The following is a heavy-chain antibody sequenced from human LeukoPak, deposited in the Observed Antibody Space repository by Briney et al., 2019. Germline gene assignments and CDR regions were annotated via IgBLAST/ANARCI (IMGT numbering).Heavy chain of an antibody. J-gene: IGHJ4*02. D-gene: IGHD1-1*01. Sequence: SETLSLTCAVSGGSLSSNNWWGWVGQPPGKGLEWIGEIYHGGSPNYNPSLKSRVTISVDKSRNHFSLNLSSVTAADTAVYYCARVNINNWHSCDYWGQGTLVTVSS. CDR1: GGSLSSNNW. V-gene: IGHV4-4*02. CDR3: ARVNINNWHSCDY. CDR2: IYHGGSP.